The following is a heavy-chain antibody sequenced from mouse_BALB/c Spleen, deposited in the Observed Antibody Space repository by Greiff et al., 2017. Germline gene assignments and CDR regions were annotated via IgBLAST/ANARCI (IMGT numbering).Heavy chain of an antibody. Sequence: VQLQQPGAELVRPGASVKLSCKASGYTFTSYWINWVKQRPGQGLEWIGNIYPSDSYTNYNQKFKDKATLTVDKSSSTAYMQLSSPTSEDSAVYYCTDNAYWGQGTLVTVSA. CDR1: GYTFTSYW. J-gene: IGHJ3*01. CDR2: IYPSDSYT. CDR3: TDNAY. D-gene: IGHD1-3*01. V-gene: IGHV1-69*02.